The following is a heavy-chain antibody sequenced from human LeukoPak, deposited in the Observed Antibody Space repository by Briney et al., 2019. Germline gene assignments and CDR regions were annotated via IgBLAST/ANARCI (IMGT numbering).Heavy chain of an antibody. V-gene: IGHV4-39*01. J-gene: IGHJ4*02. CDR3: ASGYDRSTYYYY. CDR1: GGSISSSTYY. Sequence: PSETLSLTCNVFGGSISSSTYYWGWIRQPPGKGLEWIGRISYSGSTYHNPSLKSRVTISVDTSKNQFSLKLRSVTAADTAVYYCASGYDRSTYYYYWGQGTLVTVSS. CDR2: ISYSGST. D-gene: IGHD3-22*01.